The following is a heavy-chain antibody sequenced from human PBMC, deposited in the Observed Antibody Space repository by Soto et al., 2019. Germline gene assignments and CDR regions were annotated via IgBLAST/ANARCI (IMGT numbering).Heavy chain of an antibody. CDR3: ARDLQAGADNVNWFAP. V-gene: IGHV3-30*04. D-gene: IGHD1-1*01. J-gene: IGHJ5*02. CDR1: GFSISRSA. Sequence: QVQLVESGGGVVQPGRSLRLSCAASGFSISRSAMHWVRQAPGKGLEWVAGIAYDGSNRWYADSAKGRFTITRDNSKNTVYLQMSSLRGEDTAVYCCARDLQAGADNVNWFAPWGQGTLVTVSS. CDR2: IAYDGSNR.